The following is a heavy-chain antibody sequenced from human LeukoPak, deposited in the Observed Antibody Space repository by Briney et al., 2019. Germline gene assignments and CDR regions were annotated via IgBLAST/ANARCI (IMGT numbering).Heavy chain of an antibody. V-gene: IGHV1-69*13. CDR1: GGTFSSYA. CDR2: IIPIFGTA. CDR3: ARTVVPAASRVYPGSSYYMDV. J-gene: IGHJ6*03. D-gene: IGHD2-2*01. Sequence: GPSVKVSXKASGGTFSSYAISWVLRAPGQGLEWMGGIIPIFGTANYAQKFQGRVTITADESTSTAYMELSSLRSEDTAVYYCARTVVPAASRVYPGSSYYMDVWGKGTTVTVSS.